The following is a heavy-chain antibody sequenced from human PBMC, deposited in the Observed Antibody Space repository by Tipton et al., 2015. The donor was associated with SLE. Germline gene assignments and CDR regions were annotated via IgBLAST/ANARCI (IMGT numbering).Heavy chain of an antibody. CDR1: GVSISSSDW. V-gene: IGHV4-4*02. CDR3: ARLEDPFGIFGVPKGWFDP. CDR2: IYHSGST. Sequence: TLSLTCAVSGVSISSSDWWTWVRQPPGKGPEWIGQIYHSGSTNYNPSLKSRVTMSVDTSKNQFSLKLTSVTAADTAVYYCARLEDPFGIFGVPKGWFDPWGQGTLVTVSS. J-gene: IGHJ5*02. D-gene: IGHD3-3*01.